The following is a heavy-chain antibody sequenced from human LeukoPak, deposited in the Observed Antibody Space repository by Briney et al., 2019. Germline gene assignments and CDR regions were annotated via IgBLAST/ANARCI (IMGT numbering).Heavy chain of an antibody. Sequence: PGRSLRLSCAASGFTFSSYAMSWVRQAPGKGLGWVSAISGSGGSTYYADSVKGRFTISRDNSKNTLYLQMNSLRAEDTAVYYCAKAVVPAACNWFDPWGQGTLVTVSS. CDR3: AKAVVPAACNWFDP. CDR2: ISGSGGST. J-gene: IGHJ5*02. CDR1: GFTFSSYA. V-gene: IGHV3-23*01. D-gene: IGHD2-2*01.